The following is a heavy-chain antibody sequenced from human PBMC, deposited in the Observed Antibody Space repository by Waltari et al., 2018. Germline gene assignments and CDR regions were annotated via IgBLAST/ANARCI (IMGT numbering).Heavy chain of an antibody. CDR2: SSDYGQTS. V-gene: IGHV3-23*04. CDR1: GFTFSTYA. D-gene: IGHD3-10*01. J-gene: IGHJ6*03. CDR3: AKGIRATATYFYMDV. Sequence: EARLEESGGGLEQPGKSLRLACSASGFTFSTYAMTWVRQAPGKCLEWVSSSSDYGQTSFYADSVKGRCIISRDNSKSTLFLHLNSLRGDDTARYYCAKGIRATATYFYMDVWGKGTTVTVSS.